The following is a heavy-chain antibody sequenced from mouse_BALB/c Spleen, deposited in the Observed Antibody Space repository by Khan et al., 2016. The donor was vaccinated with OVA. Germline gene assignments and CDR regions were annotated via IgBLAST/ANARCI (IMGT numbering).Heavy chain of an antibody. J-gene: IGHJ2*01. D-gene: IGHD1-1*01. CDR3: ARFDGSRAFDY. V-gene: IGHV3-1*02. Sequence: EVQLQESGPDLVKPSQSLSLTCTVTGSSITSGYSWHWIRQFPGNKLEWMGYIHYSGITNYNPSLKSRISITRDTSKNRFFLQLNSVTTEDTATXYCARFDGSRAFDYWGQGTTLTVSA. CDR2: IHYSGIT. CDR1: GSSITSGYS.